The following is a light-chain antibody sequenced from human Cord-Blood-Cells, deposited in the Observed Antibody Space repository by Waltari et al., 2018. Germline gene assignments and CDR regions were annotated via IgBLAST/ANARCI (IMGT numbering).Light chain of an antibody. CDR1: SSDVGGYNY. Sequence: QSALTQPPSASGSPGQSVTISCTGTSSDVGGYNYVSWYQQHPGKAPQLMIYEVSMRPSGVPARFSGSKSGNTASLTVSGLQAEDEADYCCSSYAGSNNVVFGGGTKLTVL. CDR3: SSYAGSNNVV. V-gene: IGLV2-8*01. J-gene: IGLJ2*01. CDR2: EVS.